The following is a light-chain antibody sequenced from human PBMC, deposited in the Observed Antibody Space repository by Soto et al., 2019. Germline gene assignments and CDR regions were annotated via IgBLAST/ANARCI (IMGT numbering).Light chain of an antibody. J-gene: IGKJ3*01. Sequence: EIVLTQSPGTLSLSPGEGATLSCRASQSINSFLAWYQQRRGQAPRLLIHGASNRATGIPDRFSGSGSGPDFTLTISRLEPEDFAVYYCQQYNNWPLFTFGPGTKVDIK. V-gene: IGKV3-20*01. CDR2: GAS. CDR3: QQYNNWPLFT. CDR1: QSINSF.